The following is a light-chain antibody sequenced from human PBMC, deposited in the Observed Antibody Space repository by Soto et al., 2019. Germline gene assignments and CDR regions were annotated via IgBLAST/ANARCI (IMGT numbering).Light chain of an antibody. V-gene: IGLV1-40*01. Sequence: QSVLTQSPSVSGAPGQRVTISCTGSSSNIGAGYDVHWYQQLPGTAPKLLIYGNSNRPSGVPDRFSGSKSGTSASLAITGLQAEDEADYYCQSYDSSQSGSNVVFGGGTQLTVL. CDR1: SSNIGAGYD. CDR3: QSYDSSQSGSNVV. CDR2: GNS. J-gene: IGLJ2*01.